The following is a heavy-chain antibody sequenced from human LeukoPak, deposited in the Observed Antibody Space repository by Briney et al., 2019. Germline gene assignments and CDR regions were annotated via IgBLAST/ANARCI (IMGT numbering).Heavy chain of an antibody. J-gene: IGHJ6*02. CDR3: ARDAGGSSFIPMDV. CDR1: GGSFSGYY. D-gene: IGHD2-15*01. CDR2: INHSGST. Sequence: PSETLSLTCAVYGGSFSGYYWSWLRQPPGKGLEWIGEINHSGSTNYNPSLKSRVTISVDTSKNQFSLKLSSVTAADTAVYYCARDAGGSSFIPMDVWGQGTTVTVSS. V-gene: IGHV4-34*01.